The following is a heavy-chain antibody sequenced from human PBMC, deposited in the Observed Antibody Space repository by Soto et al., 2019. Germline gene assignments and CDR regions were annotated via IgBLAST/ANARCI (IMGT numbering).Heavy chain of an antibody. CDR3: AKDIRTAGDYGYYYYYGMDV. D-gene: IGHD4-17*01. V-gene: IGHV3-9*01. CDR2: ISWNSGSI. Sequence: EVQLVESGGGLVQPGRSLRLSCAASGFTFDDYAMHWVRQAPGKGLEWDSGISWNSGSIGYADSVKGRFTISRDNAKNALYLQLNSLRAEDTALYYCAKDIRTAGDYGYYYYYGMDVWGQGTTVTVSS. J-gene: IGHJ6*02. CDR1: GFTFDDYA.